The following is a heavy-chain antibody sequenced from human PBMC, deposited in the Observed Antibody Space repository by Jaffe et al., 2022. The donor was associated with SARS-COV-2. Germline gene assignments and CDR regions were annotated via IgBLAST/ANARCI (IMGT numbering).Heavy chain of an antibody. CDR2: IIPIFGTA. CDR3: ARTYYYGSGSYYNGGYYYMDV. J-gene: IGHJ6*03. D-gene: IGHD3-10*01. CDR1: GGTFSSYA. Sequence: QVQLVQSGAEVKKPGSSVKVSCKASGGTFSSYAISWVRQAPGQGLEWMGGIIPIFGTANYAQKFQGRVTITADESTSTAYMELSSLRSEDTAVYYCARTYYYGSGSYYNGGYYYMDVWGKGTTVTVSS. V-gene: IGHV1-69*01.